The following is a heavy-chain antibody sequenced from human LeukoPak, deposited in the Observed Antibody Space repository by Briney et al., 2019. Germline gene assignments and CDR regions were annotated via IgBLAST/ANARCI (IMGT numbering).Heavy chain of an antibody. CDR2: IKQDGSEK. CDR3: AKAYSGSYLANWFDP. CDR1: GFTFSSYW. Sequence: GGSLRLSCAASGFTFSSYWMSWVRQAPGKGLEWVANIKQDGSEKYYVDSVKGRFTISRDNAKNSLYLQMNSLRAEDTALYYCAKAYSGSYLANWFDPWGQGTLVTVSS. J-gene: IGHJ5*02. D-gene: IGHD1-26*01. V-gene: IGHV3-7*03.